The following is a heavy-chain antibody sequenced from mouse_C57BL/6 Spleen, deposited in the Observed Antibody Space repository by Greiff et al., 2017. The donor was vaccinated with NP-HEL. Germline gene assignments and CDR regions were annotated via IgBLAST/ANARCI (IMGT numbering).Heavy chain of an antibody. V-gene: IGHV1-69*01. CDR1: GYTFTSYW. CDR3: SITTVVPGRYFDV. J-gene: IGHJ1*03. D-gene: IGHD1-1*01. Sequence: VQLQQSGAELVMPGASVKLSCKASGYTFTSYWMHWVKQRPGQGLEWIGEIDPSDSYTNYNQKFKGKSTLTVDKSSNTAYMQLSSLTSEDSAVYYCSITTVVPGRYFDVWGTGTTVTVSS. CDR2: IDPSDSYT.